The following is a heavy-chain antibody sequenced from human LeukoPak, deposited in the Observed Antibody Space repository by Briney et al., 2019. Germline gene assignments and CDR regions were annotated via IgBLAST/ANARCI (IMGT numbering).Heavy chain of an antibody. CDR3: AKGLAYCGGDCYPLFDY. Sequence: PGGSLRLSCAASGFTFSSYAMSWVRQAPEKGLEWVSVISGSGGSTNYADSVKGRFTISRDNSKNTLYLQVNSLRAEDTAVYYCAKGLAYCGGDCYPLFDYWGQGTLVTVSS. CDR2: ISGSGGST. CDR1: GFTFSSYA. J-gene: IGHJ4*02. V-gene: IGHV3-23*01. D-gene: IGHD2-21*02.